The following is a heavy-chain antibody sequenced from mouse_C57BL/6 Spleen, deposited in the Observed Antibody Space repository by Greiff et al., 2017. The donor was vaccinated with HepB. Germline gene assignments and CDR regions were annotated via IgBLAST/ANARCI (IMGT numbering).Heavy chain of an antibody. CDR3: VYDYDVGGFFDY. D-gene: IGHD2-4*01. CDR2: ISSGGSYT. CDR1: GFTFSSYG. J-gene: IGHJ2*01. V-gene: IGHV5-6*01. Sequence: EVQVVESGGDLVKPGGSLKLSCAASGFTFSSYGMSWVRQTPDKRLEWVATISSGGSYTYYPDSVKGRFTISRDNAKNTLYLQMSSLKSADTAMFDCVYDYDVGGFFDYWGQGTTLTVAS.